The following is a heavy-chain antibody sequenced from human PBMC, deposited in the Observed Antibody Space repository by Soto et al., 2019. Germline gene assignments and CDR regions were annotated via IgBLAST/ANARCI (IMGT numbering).Heavy chain of an antibody. J-gene: IGHJ2*01. CDR1: GYTFTNYA. D-gene: IGHD2-15*01. Sequence: QVHLVQSGAEVKEPGASVKVSCQASGYTFTNYAISWVRQAPGQGLEWMGWISPSTGDTDQAQGFQDRVTMTSDSSTNTANMELRSLGTDDTAVYYCARCYCRIGSCYACWHLDLWGPGTLVTVSS. CDR2: ISPSTGDT. V-gene: IGHV1-18*01. CDR3: ARCYCRIGSCYACWHLDL.